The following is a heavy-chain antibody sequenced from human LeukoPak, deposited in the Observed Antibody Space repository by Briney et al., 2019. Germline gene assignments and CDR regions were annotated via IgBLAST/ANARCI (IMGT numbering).Heavy chain of an antibody. D-gene: IGHD6-13*01. V-gene: IGHV3-74*01. CDR2: INNDGSRT. J-gene: IGHJ4*02. Sequence: QPGGSLRLSCAASGFTHSTYWMHWVRQVPGKGLVWVSRINNDGSRTNYADSVKGRFTISRDNAKNTVFLQMNSLRVEDTAVYYCARDDAAAGIIFDYWGQGTLVTVSS. CDR1: GFTHSTYW. CDR3: ARDDAAAGIIFDY.